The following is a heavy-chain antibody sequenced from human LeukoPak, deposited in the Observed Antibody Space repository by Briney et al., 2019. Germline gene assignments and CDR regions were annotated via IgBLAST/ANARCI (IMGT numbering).Heavy chain of an antibody. CDR1: GGTFSSYA. J-gene: IGHJ4*02. D-gene: IGHD5-24*01. Sequence: SVKVSCKASGGTFSSYAISWVRQAPGQGLEWMGRIIPILGIANYAQKFQGRVTITADKSTSTAYMELSSLRSEDTAVYYCAISRDGYNYHFDYWGQGTWSPSPQ. V-gene: IGHV1-69*04. CDR3: AISRDGYNYHFDY. CDR2: IIPILGIA.